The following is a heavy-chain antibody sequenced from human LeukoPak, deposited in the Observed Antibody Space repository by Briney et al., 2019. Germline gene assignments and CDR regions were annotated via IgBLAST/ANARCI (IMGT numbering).Heavy chain of an antibody. D-gene: IGHD4/OR15-4a*01. CDR2: IKTDGSEK. CDR1: GFTFSSSW. J-gene: IGHJ4*02. Sequence: PGGSLRLSCAASGFTFSSSWMSWVRQAPGKGLEWVANIKTDGSEKYYEDSVKGRFTISRDNAKDSLYLQMNSLRAEDTAVYYCARRAGAYSHPYDYWGQGTLVTVSS. V-gene: IGHV3-7*01. CDR3: ARRAGAYSHPYDY.